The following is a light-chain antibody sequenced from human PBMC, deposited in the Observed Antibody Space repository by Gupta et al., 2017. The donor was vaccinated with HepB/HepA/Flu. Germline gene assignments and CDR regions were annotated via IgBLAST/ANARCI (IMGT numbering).Light chain of an antibody. Sequence: DIQLTQSPSFLSASVGDRVTITCRASQDIRGFLVWYQKKPGKAPKLLIYGASTVESGVPSRFSGSESGTEFTLKISSLQPEDFATYYCQHFNSYPLTFGQGTRLEIK. CDR3: QHFNSYPLT. CDR2: GAS. CDR1: QDIRGF. V-gene: IGKV1-9*01. J-gene: IGKJ5*01.